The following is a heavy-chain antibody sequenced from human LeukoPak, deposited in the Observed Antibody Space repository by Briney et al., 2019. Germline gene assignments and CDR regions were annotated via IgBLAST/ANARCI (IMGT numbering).Heavy chain of an antibody. V-gene: IGHV4-38-2*02. D-gene: IGHD3-22*01. CDR3: ARDLWYYYDSSGHGAWFDP. Sequence: SETLSLTCTVSGYSISSGYYWGWIRQPPGKGLEWIGSIYHSGSTYYNPSLKSRVTISVDTSKNQFSLKLSSVTAADTAVYYCARDLWYYYDSSGHGAWFDPWGQGTLVTVSS. CDR2: IYHSGST. J-gene: IGHJ5*02. CDR1: GYSISSGYY.